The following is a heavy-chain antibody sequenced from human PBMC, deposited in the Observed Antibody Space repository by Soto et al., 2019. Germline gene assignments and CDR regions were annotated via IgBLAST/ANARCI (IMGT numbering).Heavy chain of an antibody. CDR3: TKSWLFNMNWSDP. Sequence: GGSLGLLSAASGFSFTTYVMVWVRLAPGKGLECVSDVSSTGLYTYLADSVKGRLTIYRDNSKNTLFLRMYFVRVDDTVVYFFTKSWLFNMNWSDPWGQGTSVTVSP. CDR2: VSSTGLYT. J-gene: IGHJ5*02. CDR1: GFSFTTYV. V-gene: IGHV3-23*01. D-gene: IGHD3-22*01.